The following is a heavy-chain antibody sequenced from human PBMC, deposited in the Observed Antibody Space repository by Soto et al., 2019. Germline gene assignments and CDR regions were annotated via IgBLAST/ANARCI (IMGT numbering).Heavy chain of an antibody. Sequence: PSESLSLTCTVSGGSISIYYWSWIRQPPGKGLEWIGYIYYSGSTNYNPSLKSRVTISVDTSKNQFSLKLSSVTAADTAVYYCARGNDYGDYYFDYWGQGTLVTVSS. D-gene: IGHD4-17*01. CDR3: ARGNDYGDYYFDY. J-gene: IGHJ4*02. CDR1: GGSISIYY. V-gene: IGHV4-59*01. CDR2: IYYSGST.